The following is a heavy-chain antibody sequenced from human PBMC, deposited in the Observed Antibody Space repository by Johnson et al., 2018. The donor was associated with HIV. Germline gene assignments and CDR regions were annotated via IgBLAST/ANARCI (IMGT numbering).Heavy chain of an antibody. CDR2: ISSSGGAI. CDR3: ARGRGWRGSRVKAFDV. J-gene: IGHJ3*01. Sequence: QVQLVESGGGLVKPGGSLRLSCAVSGFAFSDYYMSWIRQAPGKGLEWVSYISSSGGAIFYADSVKGRFTISRDNAKHSLSLQMNSLRVEDTAVYYCARGRGWRGSRVKAFDVWGQGTVVTVSS. CDR1: GFAFSDYY. D-gene: IGHD3-10*01. V-gene: IGHV3-11*04.